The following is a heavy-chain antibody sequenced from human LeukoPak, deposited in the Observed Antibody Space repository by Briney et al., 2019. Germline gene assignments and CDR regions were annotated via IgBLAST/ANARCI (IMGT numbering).Heavy chain of an antibody. V-gene: IGHV4-59*11. CDR1: GDSFTTHY. CDR3: ASDSISMNAFDA. J-gene: IGHJ3*01. Sequence: SETLSLTCTVSGDSFTTHYWSWIRQPPGRGLEWIGYISYLGSTNYNPSLKSRVTISIDTSKNEVSLMLTSVTAADTAVYYCASDSISMNAFDAWGRGTMVTVSS. CDR2: ISYLGST. D-gene: IGHD3-22*01.